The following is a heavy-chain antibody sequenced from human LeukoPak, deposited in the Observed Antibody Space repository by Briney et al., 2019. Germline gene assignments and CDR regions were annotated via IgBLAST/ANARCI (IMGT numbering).Heavy chain of an antibody. CDR2: IKEDGTRK. CDR3: VAWGSLVV. Sequence: PGGSLRLSCAASGFHFSTYAMNWVRQAPGKGLDWVAHIKEDGTRKYYVDSVRGRFTISRDNAKNSLFLQMNSLRVEDTAVFYCVAWGSLVVWGQGTLVTVSS. CDR1: GFHFSTYA. V-gene: IGHV3-7*01. J-gene: IGHJ4*02. D-gene: IGHD3-16*01.